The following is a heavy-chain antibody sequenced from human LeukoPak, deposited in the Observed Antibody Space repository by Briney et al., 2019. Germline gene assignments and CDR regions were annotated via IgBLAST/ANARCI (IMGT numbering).Heavy chain of an antibody. Sequence: GGSLRLSCAASGFTFNNYAMNWLRQAPGKGLEWVSGISGSGGSTYYADSVKGRFTISRDNSKNTLYLQMNSLRAEDTAVYSCAKPKESYYYYYYMDVWGKGTTVTVSS. CDR2: ISGSGGST. CDR3: AKPKESYYYYYYMDV. CDR1: GFTFNNYA. V-gene: IGHV3-23*01. D-gene: IGHD3-10*01. J-gene: IGHJ6*03.